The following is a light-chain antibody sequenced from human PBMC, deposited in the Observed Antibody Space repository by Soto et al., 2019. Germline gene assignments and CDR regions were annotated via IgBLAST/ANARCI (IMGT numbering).Light chain of an antibody. CDR3: SAWDDTLSSVV. CDR2: INN. J-gene: IGLJ2*01. V-gene: IGLV1-44*01. Sequence: QSVLTQPPSASGTPGQRVTISCSGSGSNLGSNTVNWYRQIPGAAPELLIYINNHRPSGVPDRFSGSKSGTSASLAISGLQSEDEADFYCSAWDDTLSSVVFGGGTKLTVL. CDR1: GSNLGSNT.